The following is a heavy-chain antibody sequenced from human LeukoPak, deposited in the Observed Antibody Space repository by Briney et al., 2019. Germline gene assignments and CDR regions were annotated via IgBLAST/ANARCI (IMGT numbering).Heavy chain of an antibody. CDR3: ASPDYYDSSGYLEGSDAFDI. Sequence: ASVKVSCKASGYTFTSYAMHWVRQAPGQRLEWMGWINAGNGNTKYSQKFQGRVTITRDTSASTAYMELSSLRSEDTAVYYCASPDYYDSSGYLEGSDAFDIWGQGTMVTVSS. D-gene: IGHD3-22*01. CDR2: INAGNGNT. V-gene: IGHV1-3*01. CDR1: GYTFTSYA. J-gene: IGHJ3*02.